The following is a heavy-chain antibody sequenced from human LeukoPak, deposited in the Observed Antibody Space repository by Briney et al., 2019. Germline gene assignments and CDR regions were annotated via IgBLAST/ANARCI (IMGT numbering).Heavy chain of an antibody. Sequence: GSLRLSCAASGFTFTSYSMSWVRQPPGKGLEWIGEINHSGSTNYNPSLKSRVTISVDTSKNQFSLKLSSVTAADTAVYYCARGVAYCGGDCYFLGYYYYYYGMDVWGQGTTVTVSS. CDR3: ARGVAYCGGDCYFLGYYYYYYGMDV. D-gene: IGHD2-21*02. CDR2: INHSGST. J-gene: IGHJ6*02. V-gene: IGHV4-34*01. CDR1: GFTFTSYS.